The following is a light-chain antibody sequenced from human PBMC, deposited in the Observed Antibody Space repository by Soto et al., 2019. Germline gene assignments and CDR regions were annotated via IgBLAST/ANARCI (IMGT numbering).Light chain of an antibody. J-gene: IGKJ1*01. CDR1: QTISSW. CDR3: QHYNSYSEA. CDR2: KAS. V-gene: IGKV1-5*03. Sequence: DIQMTQSPSTLSGSVGDRFTITCRAIQTISSWLEWYEQKPGKAPKLLIYKASTLKSGVPSRFRGSGSGTEFTLTISSLQPDDFETYYCQHYNSYSEAFGQGTKVDIK.